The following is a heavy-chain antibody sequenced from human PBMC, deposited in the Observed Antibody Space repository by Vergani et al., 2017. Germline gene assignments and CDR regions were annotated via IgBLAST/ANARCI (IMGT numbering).Heavy chain of an antibody. V-gene: IGHV4-4*07. CDR1: GVSISPYY. CDR3: AREYSSSVGFLAY. D-gene: IGHD6-6*01. Sequence: QVQLQESGPGLVKPSETLALTCIVSGVSISPYYWSWIRPPAGKGLEWIGRIYTSESTNYNPSLKSRVTMSVDTSKNQFSLKLSSVTAADTAVYYCAREYSSSVGFLAYWGQGTLVTVSS. J-gene: IGHJ4*02. CDR2: IYTSEST.